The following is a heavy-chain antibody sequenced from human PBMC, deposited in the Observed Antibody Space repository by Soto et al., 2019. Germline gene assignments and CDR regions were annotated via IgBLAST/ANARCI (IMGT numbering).Heavy chain of an antibody. J-gene: IGHJ4*02. CDR2: LYHSGST. D-gene: IGHD3-10*01. CDR1: GGSITSDYF. V-gene: IGHV4-39*01. Sequence: QLQLQESGPGLVRPSETVSLTCTVSGGSITSDYFWGWIRHPPGKGLEWIGSLYHSGSTHYIPSLRRRAAMAIDTSKNQFALRLRSVTAADTGVYYCERRLRGYGSDRGYWGQGTRVIVSS. CDR3: ERRLRGYGSDRGY.